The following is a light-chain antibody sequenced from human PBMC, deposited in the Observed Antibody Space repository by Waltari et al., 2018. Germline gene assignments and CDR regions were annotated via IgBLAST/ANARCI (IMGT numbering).Light chain of an antibody. CDR3: HQYCSMPYT. Sequence: DIVITPSPDSPPVSLGARAPLNFTSRPSVSYSSDKKNCLAWYPQKPGQPPRLLIYGASTRESGVPDRFSGSGSGTDFSLTISSLQAEDVAVYYCHQYCSMPYTFGQGTKLEIK. CDR1: PSVSYSSDKKNC. CDR2: GAS. J-gene: IGKJ2*01. V-gene: IGKV4-1*01.